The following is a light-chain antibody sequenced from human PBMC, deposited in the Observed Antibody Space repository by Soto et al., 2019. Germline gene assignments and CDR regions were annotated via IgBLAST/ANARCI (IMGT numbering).Light chain of an antibody. Sequence: QSALTQPASVSGSPGQSITISCTGTSSDVGTYNYVSWYQQHPGKAPKLIIYGVTNRPSGVPDRFSGSKSGNTASLTVSGLQAADEADYFCKSYAGSNTYVFGSGTKLTVL. V-gene: IGLV2-8*01. CDR3: KSYAGSNTYV. CDR2: GVT. J-gene: IGLJ1*01. CDR1: SSDVGTYNY.